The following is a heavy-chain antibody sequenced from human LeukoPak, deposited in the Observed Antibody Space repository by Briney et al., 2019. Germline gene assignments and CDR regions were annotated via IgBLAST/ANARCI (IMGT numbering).Heavy chain of an antibody. Sequence: GGSLRLSCAASGFTFSSYWMSWVRQAPGKGLEWVANIKQDGSGKYYVDSVKGRFTISRDNAKNSLYLQMNSLRAEDTAVYYCARAGGTYYGIAFDIWGQGTMVTVSS. CDR1: GFTFSSYW. CDR2: IKQDGSGK. CDR3: ARAGGTYYGIAFDI. J-gene: IGHJ3*02. V-gene: IGHV3-7*01. D-gene: IGHD1-26*01.